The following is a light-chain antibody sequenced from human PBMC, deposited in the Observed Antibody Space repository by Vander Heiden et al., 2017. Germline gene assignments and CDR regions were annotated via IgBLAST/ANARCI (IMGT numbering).Light chain of an antibody. J-gene: IGKJ4*01. CDR2: AAS. CDR1: QGISRY. V-gene: IGKV1-9*01. Sequence: DIQVTQAPSFLSASVRDRVTITCRASQGISRYLAWYQQKPGKAPKLMIDAASTVQSGFTSRFSGSGSVTEFTLTSSSLQHEDFANYYGQQLNSYITFGGGTKVEIK. CDR3: QQLNSYIT.